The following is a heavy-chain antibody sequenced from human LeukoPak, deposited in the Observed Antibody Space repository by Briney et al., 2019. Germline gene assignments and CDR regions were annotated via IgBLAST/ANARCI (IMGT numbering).Heavy chain of an antibody. D-gene: IGHD4-17*01. CDR2: IYYSGST. V-gene: IGHV4-31*03. Sequence: SETLSLTCTVSGGSISSGGYYWSWIRQHPGKGLEWIGYIYYSGSTYYNPSLKSRVTISIDTSKNQFSLKLSSVTAADTAVYYCARAFKPHGDYAGGFDYWGLGTLVTVSS. CDR3: ARAFKPHGDYAGGFDY. CDR1: GGSISSGGYY. J-gene: IGHJ4*02.